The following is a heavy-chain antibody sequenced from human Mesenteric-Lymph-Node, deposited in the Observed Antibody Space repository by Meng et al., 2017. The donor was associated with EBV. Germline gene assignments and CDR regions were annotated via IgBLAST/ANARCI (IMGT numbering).Heavy chain of an antibody. Sequence: QVQLQASGPGLVKAAGTLSLTCAVSGDSISSSNWWNWVRQAPGKGLEWIGQISHTGTTNYNPSLKSRVTISLDMSKNQFSLTLNSVTAADTAVYYCARRDVDGYYNYFDPWGRGTLVTVSS. CDR2: ISHTGTT. CDR1: GDSISSSNW. J-gene: IGHJ5*02. V-gene: IGHV4-4*02. CDR3: ARRDVDGYYNYFDP. D-gene: IGHD3-22*01.